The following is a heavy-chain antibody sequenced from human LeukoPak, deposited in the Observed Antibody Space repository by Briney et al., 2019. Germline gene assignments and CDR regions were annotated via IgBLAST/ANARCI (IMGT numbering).Heavy chain of an antibody. D-gene: IGHD4-23*01. V-gene: IGHV3-11*04. CDR1: GFTFSDYY. CDR2: ISSSGDSL. Sequence: GGSLRLSCAASGFTFSDYYMTWIRQAPGKGLEWVSFISSSGDSLYYADSVRGRFTISRDNAKNTLYLQMNSLRVEDTAVYYCARGRPHGNDYWGQGTLVTVSS. J-gene: IGHJ4*02. CDR3: ARGRPHGNDY.